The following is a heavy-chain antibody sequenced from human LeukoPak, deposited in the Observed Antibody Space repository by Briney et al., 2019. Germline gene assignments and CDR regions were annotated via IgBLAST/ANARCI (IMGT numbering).Heavy chain of an antibody. CDR3: VREVAAAGDY. Sequence: ASVKVSCKASGYTFTSYYMHWVRQAPGQGLEWMGRINPSGGSTSYAQKFQGRVTMTRDKSTSTVYMELSSLRFEDTAVYYCVREVAAAGDYWGQGTLVTVYS. J-gene: IGHJ4*02. CDR1: GYTFTSYY. D-gene: IGHD6-13*01. V-gene: IGHV1-46*01. CDR2: INPSGGST.